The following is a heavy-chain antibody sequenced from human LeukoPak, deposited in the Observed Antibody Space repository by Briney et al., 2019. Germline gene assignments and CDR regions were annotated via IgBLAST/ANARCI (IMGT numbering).Heavy chain of an antibody. V-gene: IGHV3-21*01. CDR3: ARESITGTTKGFGY. CDR1: GFTFSSYS. Sequence: PGGSLRLSCAASGFTFSSYSMNWVRQAPGKGLEWVSSISSSSSYIYYADSVKGRFTISRDNSKNTLYLQMNSLRAEDTAVYYCARESITGTTKGFGYWGQGTLVTVSS. D-gene: IGHD1-20*01. CDR2: ISSSSSYI. J-gene: IGHJ4*02.